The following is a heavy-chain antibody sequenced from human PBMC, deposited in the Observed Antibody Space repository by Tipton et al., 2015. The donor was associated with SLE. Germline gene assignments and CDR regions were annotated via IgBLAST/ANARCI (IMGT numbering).Heavy chain of an antibody. Sequence: SLRLSCAASGFTVSSNYMSWVRQAPGKGLEWVSVIYSGGSTYYADSVKGRFTISRDNSKNTLYLQMNSLRAEDTAVYYCARGSSSLYYFDYWGQGTLVTVPS. V-gene: IGHV3-53*01. J-gene: IGHJ4*02. CDR3: ARGSSSLYYFDY. D-gene: IGHD6-13*01. CDR2: IYSGGST. CDR1: GFTVSSNY.